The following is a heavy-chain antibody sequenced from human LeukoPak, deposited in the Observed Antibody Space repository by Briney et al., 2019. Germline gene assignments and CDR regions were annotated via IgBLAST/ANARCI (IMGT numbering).Heavy chain of an antibody. Sequence: PSETPSLTCTVSGGSISSYYWSWIRQPPGKGLEWIGYIYYSGSTNYNPSLKGRVTISVDTSKNQFSLKLSSVTAADTAVYYCAREGSSHDYGDYVDAFDIWGQGTMVTVSS. J-gene: IGHJ3*02. CDR3: AREGSSHDYGDYVDAFDI. V-gene: IGHV4-59*01. CDR2: IYYSGST. D-gene: IGHD4-17*01. CDR1: GGSISSYY.